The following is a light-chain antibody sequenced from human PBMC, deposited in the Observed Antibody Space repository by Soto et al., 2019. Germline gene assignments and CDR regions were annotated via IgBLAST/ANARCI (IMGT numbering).Light chain of an antibody. CDR2: DVS. Sequence: QSALTQPASVSGSPGQSITIPCPGPSSDVGGYNYVSWYQQHPGKAPKLMIYDVSNRPSGVSNRFSGSKSGNTASLTISGLQAEDEADYYCSSYTSSSTSRVFGGGTKLTVL. CDR3: SSYTSSSTSRV. CDR1: SSDVGGYNY. J-gene: IGLJ2*01. V-gene: IGLV2-14*01.